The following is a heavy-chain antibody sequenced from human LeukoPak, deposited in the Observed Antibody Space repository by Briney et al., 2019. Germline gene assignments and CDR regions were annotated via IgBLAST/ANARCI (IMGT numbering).Heavy chain of an antibody. Sequence: GGSLRLSCAASGFTVSSNYMSWVRQAPGKGLEWVSVIYSGGSTYYADSVKGRFTISRDNSKNTLYLQMNSLRAEDTAVYCCARVLTYYYDSSGYSFDYWGQGTLVTVSS. V-gene: IGHV3-53*05. CDR1: GFTVSSNY. CDR2: IYSGGST. D-gene: IGHD3-22*01. CDR3: ARVLTYYYDSSGYSFDY. J-gene: IGHJ4*02.